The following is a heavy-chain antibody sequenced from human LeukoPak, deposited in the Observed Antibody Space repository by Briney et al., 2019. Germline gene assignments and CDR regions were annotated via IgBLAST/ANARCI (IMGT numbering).Heavy chain of an antibody. V-gene: IGHV4-34*01. J-gene: IGHJ6*02. CDR3: ARGSFAASYGMDV. CDR1: GGSFSGYY. CDR2: TNHSGNT. D-gene: IGHD5-18*01. Sequence: SETLSLTCAVYGGSFSGYYWSWIRQPPGKGLEWIGETNHSGNTNYNPSLKSRLTISVDMSKNQVSLKLRSVTAADTAVFYCARGSFAASYGMDVWGQGTTVTVSS.